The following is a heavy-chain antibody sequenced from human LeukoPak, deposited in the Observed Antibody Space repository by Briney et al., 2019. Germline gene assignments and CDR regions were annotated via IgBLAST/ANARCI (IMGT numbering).Heavy chain of an antibody. V-gene: IGHV4-39*01. CDR3: ASQYYYDSSGYPRGFDP. CDR2: IYYSGST. D-gene: IGHD3-22*01. J-gene: IGHJ5*02. CDR1: GGSISSSSYY. Sequence: SGTLSLTCTVSGGSISSSSYYWGWIRQPPGKGLEWIGSIYYSGSTYYNPSLKSRVTISVDTSKNQFSLKLSSVTAADTAVYYCASQYYYDSSGYPRGFDPWGQGTLVTVSS.